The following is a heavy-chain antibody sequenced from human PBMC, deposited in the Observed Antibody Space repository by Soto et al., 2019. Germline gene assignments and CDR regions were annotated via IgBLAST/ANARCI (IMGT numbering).Heavy chain of an antibody. CDR2: INPNSGGT. D-gene: IGHD3-3*01. Sequence: QVQLVQSGAEVKKPGSSVKVSCKASGGTFSSYAISWVRQAPGQGLEWMGWINPNSGGTNYAQKFQGRVTMTRDTSISTAYMELSRLRSDDTAVYYCARGGITTFPWYYYYGMDVWGQGTTVTVSS. V-gene: IGHV1-2*02. CDR1: GGTFSSYA. CDR3: ARGGITTFPWYYYYGMDV. J-gene: IGHJ6*02.